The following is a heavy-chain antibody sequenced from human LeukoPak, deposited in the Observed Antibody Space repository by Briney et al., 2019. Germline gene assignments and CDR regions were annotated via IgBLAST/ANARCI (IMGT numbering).Heavy chain of an antibody. CDR3: ASNWYLTFYGMDV. D-gene: IGHD1-7*01. J-gene: IGHJ6*02. CDR1: GFTFSSHW. V-gene: IGHV3-7*05. CDR2: IKEDGGEK. Sequence: PGGSLRLSCEASGFTFSSHWMSWVRQAPGKGLEWVANIKEDGGEKYYVDSVKGRFTISRDNAKNSLYLQMNSLRAEDTAVYYCASNWYLTFYGMDVWGQGTTVTVSS.